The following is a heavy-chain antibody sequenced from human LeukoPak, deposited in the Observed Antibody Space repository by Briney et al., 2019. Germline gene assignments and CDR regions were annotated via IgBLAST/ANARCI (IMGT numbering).Heavy chain of an antibody. D-gene: IGHD6-13*01. CDR3: ARLEIAAAGNRWFDP. CDR2: IYYSGST. Sequence: PSETLSLTCTVSGGSISSYYWGWIRQPPGKGLEWIGSIYYSGSTYYNPSLKSRVTISVDTSKNQFSLKLSSVTAADTAVYYCARLEIAAAGNRWFDPWGQETLVTVSS. CDR1: GGSISSYY. V-gene: IGHV4-39*07. J-gene: IGHJ5*02.